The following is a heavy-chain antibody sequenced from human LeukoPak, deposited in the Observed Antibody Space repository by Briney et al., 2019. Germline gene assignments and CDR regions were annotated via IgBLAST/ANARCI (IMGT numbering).Heavy chain of an antibody. CDR2: IRFDGTSK. CDR1: GFTVSSNY. V-gene: IGHV3-30*02. D-gene: IGHD3-3*01. CDR3: AKTSLSDASGHYYYMDV. Sequence: PGGSLRLSCVASGFTVSSNYMSWVRQTPGKGLEWVAFIRFDGTSKFYADSVKARFTISRDNSQNTVSLQVNNLRIEDTALYYCAKTSLSDASGHYYYMDVWGKGTTVTVSS. J-gene: IGHJ6*03.